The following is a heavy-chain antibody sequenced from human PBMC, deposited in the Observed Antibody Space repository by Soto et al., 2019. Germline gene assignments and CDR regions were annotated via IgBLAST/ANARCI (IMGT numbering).Heavy chain of an antibody. Sequence: SVKVSCKASGVTFSSETLGWVRQAPGQGLEWVGGIIPLFGTASYAQKFQGRVTITADESTSTVYMELSSLRSDDTAVYFCATELGENPASPFDAWGQGXLVTVYS. V-gene: IGHV1-69*13. CDR1: GVTFSSET. J-gene: IGHJ4*02. CDR2: IIPLFGTA. D-gene: IGHD3-10*01. CDR3: ATELGENPASPFDA.